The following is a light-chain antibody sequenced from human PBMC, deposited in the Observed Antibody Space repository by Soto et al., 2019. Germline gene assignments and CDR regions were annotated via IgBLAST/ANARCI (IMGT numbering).Light chain of an antibody. J-gene: IGLJ2*01. CDR3: QTWGAGFSVV. CDR1: SGHSSYA. V-gene: IGLV4-69*01. Sequence: QSVLTQSPSASASLGASVKLTCTLSSGHSSYAIAWHQQQPEKGPRYLMKVNTDGSHNKGDGIPDRFSGSSSGAERYLTISSPQSEDEADYYCQTWGAGFSVVFGGGTQLTVL. CDR2: VNTDGSH.